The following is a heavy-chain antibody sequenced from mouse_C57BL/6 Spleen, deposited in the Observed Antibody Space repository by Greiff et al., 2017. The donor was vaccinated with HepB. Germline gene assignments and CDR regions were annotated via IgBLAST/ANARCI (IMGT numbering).Heavy chain of an antibody. Sequence: ESGPGLVKPSQSLSLTCSVTGYSITSGYYWNWIRQFPGNKREWNGYISYDDSNNYNPSLKNRISITRDTSKNQFFLKLNSVTTEDTATYYCAVYYDYDDSFAYWGQGTLVTVSA. CDR1: GYSITSGYY. CDR3: AVYYDYDDSFAY. J-gene: IGHJ3*01. D-gene: IGHD2-4*01. CDR2: ISYDDSN. V-gene: IGHV3-6*01.